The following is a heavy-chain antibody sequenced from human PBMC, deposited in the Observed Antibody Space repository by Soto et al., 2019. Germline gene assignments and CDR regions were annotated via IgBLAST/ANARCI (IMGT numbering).Heavy chain of an antibody. V-gene: IGHV4-59*01. J-gene: IGHJ6*03. D-gene: IGHD4-17*01. Sequence: SDTLSLTCTVSGGSISSYYWSWIRQPPGKGLEWIGYIYYSGSTNYNPSLKSRVTISVDTSKNQFSLKLSSVTAADTAVYYCARGLEGGDPNYYYYYMDVWGKGTTVTVSS. CDR1: GGSISSYY. CDR2: IYYSGST. CDR3: ARGLEGGDPNYYYYYMDV.